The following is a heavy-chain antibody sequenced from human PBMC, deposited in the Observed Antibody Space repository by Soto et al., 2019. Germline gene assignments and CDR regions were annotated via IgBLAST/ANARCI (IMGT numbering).Heavy chain of an antibody. J-gene: IGHJ6*02. Sequence: QGQLVQSGAEVKKPGASVKVSCKASGYTFSSYGISWVRQAPGQGLEWMGWISGYNGNTYYAEKFQGRVTMTTDTSANTAYMELRSLRSDDTAVYYCASDGTGWYNHYYGMDVWGQGTTVTVSS. CDR2: ISGYNGNT. D-gene: IGHD6-19*01. CDR3: ASDGTGWYNHYYGMDV. CDR1: GYTFSSYG. V-gene: IGHV1-18*01.